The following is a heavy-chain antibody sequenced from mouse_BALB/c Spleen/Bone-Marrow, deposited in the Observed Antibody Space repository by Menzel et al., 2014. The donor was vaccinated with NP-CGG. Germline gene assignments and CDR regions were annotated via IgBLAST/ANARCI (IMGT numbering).Heavy chain of an antibody. Sequence: QVQLQQSGAELVRPGSSVNISCKASGYPFSSYWMNWVKQRPGQGLEWIGQIYPGDGETNYNGKFKGNATLTADKSSSTAYMQLISLTSEDSAVYFCARKYGDYWGQGTTLTVSS. CDR1: GYPFSSYW. CDR2: IYPGDGET. D-gene: IGHD2-10*02. CDR3: ARKYGDY. J-gene: IGHJ2*01. V-gene: IGHV1-80*01.